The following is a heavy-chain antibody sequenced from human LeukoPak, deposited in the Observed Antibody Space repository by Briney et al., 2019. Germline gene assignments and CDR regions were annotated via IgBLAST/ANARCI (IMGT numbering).Heavy chain of an antibody. D-gene: IGHD5-12*01. CDR1: GFTFSSYW. J-gene: IGHJ5*02. CDR3: ARDPAYSGYDRYNWFDP. Sequence: GGSLSLSRAASGFTFSSYWMHWVRQAPGKGLVWVSRINSDGSSTSYADSVKGRFTISRDNAKNTLYLQMNSLRAEDTAVYYCARDPAYSGYDRYNWFDPWGRGTLVTVSS. CDR2: INSDGSST. V-gene: IGHV3-74*01.